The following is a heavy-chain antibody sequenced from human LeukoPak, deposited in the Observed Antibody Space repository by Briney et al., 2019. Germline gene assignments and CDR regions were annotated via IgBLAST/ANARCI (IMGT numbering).Heavy chain of an antibody. V-gene: IGHV3-33*01. J-gene: IGHJ4*02. CDR3: ARLNARDYYFDY. CDR2: IWYDGSNK. CDR1: GFTFSSYG. Sequence: GGSLRLSCAASGFTFSSYGMHWVRQAPDKGLEWVAVIWYDGSNKYYADSVKGRFTISRDNSKNTLYLQMNSLRAEDTAVYYCARLNARDYYFDYWGQGTLVTVSS.